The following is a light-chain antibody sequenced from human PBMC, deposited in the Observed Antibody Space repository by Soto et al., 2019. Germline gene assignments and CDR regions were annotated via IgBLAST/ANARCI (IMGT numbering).Light chain of an antibody. CDR1: QTISSW. J-gene: IGKJ1*01. CDR2: AAS. CDR3: LQDYNYPRT. V-gene: IGKV1-6*01. Sequence: IQRTQSPSTLSGSVGYRVTLTCPASQTISSWLAWYQQKPGKAPKLLIFAASTLQSGVPSRFSGSASGTDFTLTSSSLQPEDFATYYCLQDYNYPRTFGQGTKVDIK.